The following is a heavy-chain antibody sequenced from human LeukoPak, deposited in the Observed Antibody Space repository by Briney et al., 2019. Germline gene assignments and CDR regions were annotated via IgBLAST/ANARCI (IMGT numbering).Heavy chain of an antibody. CDR2: ISSSSSYI. CDR3: ARVGGLMITFGGVIVQNNWFDP. D-gene: IGHD3-16*02. CDR1: GFTFSSYS. J-gene: IGHJ5*02. Sequence: GGSLRLSCAASGFTFSSYSMNWVRQAPGKGLEWVSSISSSSSYIYYADSVKGRFTISRDNAKNSLYLQMNSLRAEDTAVYYCARVGGLMITFGGVIVQNNWFDPWGQGTLVTVSS. V-gene: IGHV3-21*01.